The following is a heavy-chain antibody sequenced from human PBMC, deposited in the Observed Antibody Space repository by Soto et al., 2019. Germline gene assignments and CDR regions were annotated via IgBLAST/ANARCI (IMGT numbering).Heavy chain of an antibody. CDR3: ARDSGAKLSSS. J-gene: IGHJ4*02. CDR2: IVPIYRTA. V-gene: IGHV1-69*13. CDR1: EGTFSSYR. D-gene: IGHD6-13*01. Sequence: GASVKVSCKASEGTFSSYRINWVRQAPGQGLEWVGGIVPIYRTADYAQKFQGRVTITADESARTAYLEVRSLKSQDTAVYYCARDSGAKLSSSWGQGTLVTVSS.